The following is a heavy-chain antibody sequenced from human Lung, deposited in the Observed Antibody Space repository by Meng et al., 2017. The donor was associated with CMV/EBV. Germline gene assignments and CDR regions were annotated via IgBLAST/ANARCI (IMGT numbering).Heavy chain of an antibody. J-gene: IGHJ4*02. CDR2: ISPNSGGT. D-gene: IGHD6-13*01. CDR1: GYTFTGYY. Sequence: ASVKVSCKASGYTFTGYYMHWVRQAPGQGLEWMGWISPNSGGTNYAQNFQGRVTMTRDTSISTAYMELSRLRSDDTAVYYCARGDYSSTLPFDYWGQGTLVTFSS. V-gene: IGHV1-2*02. CDR3: ARGDYSSTLPFDY.